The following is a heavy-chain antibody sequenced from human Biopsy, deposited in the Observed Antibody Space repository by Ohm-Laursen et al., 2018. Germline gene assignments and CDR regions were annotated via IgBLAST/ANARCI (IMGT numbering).Heavy chain of an antibody. CDR2: ISWNSDDI. J-gene: IGHJ4*02. CDR3: TRSAGYGYDY. Sequence: SLRLSCTASGFTFDDYAMHWVRQVPGKGLEWVSGISWNSDDIGYADSVEGRFTISRDNARNALHLQMNSLKIEDTAVYFCTRSAGYGYDYWGQGILVTVSS. CDR1: GFTFDDYA. V-gene: IGHV3-9*01. D-gene: IGHD5-12*01.